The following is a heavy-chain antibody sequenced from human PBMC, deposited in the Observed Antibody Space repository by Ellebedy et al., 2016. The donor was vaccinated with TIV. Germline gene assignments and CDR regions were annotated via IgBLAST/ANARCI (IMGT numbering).Heavy chain of an antibody. CDR2: IRSKAYGGTT. J-gene: IGHJ4*02. CDR1: GFTFGDYA. Sequence: GESLKISCTASGFTFGDYAMSWFRQAPGKGLEWVGFIRSKAYGGTTEYAASVKGRFTVSRDDSKSIAYLQMNSLKTEDTAVYYCTRDLSSGWYWRPDYWGQGTLVTVSS. D-gene: IGHD6-19*01. V-gene: IGHV3-49*03. CDR3: TRDLSSGWYWRPDY.